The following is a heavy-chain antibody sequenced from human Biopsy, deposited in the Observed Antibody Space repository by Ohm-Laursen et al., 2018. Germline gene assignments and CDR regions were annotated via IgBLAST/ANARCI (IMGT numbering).Heavy chain of an antibody. Sequence: GTLSLTCTVSGGPISSSTTYYWAWLRQPPGKGLEGIGSIYNTETTFYNPTLKSLVTISVDTSTNQISLKVSSVTAADTALYFCARHPTGFWFDPWGHGTLVTVSS. J-gene: IGHJ5*02. CDR2: IYNTETT. V-gene: IGHV4-39*01. CDR3: ARHPTGFWFDP. CDR1: GGPISSSTTYY.